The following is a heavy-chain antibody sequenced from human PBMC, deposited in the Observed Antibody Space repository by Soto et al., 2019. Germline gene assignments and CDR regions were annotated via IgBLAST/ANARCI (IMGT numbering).Heavy chain of an antibody. V-gene: IGHV4-34*01. CDR3: ARGFGRSTMVRGALGRWFDP. Sequence: QVQLQQWGAGLLKPSETLSLTCAVYGGSFSGYYWSWIRQPPGKGLEWIGEINHSGSTNYNPSLXXRVTISVDTSXXQXSXXLSSVTAADTAVYYCARGFGRSTMVRGALGRWFDPWGQGTLVTVSS. CDR2: INHSGST. D-gene: IGHD3-10*01. J-gene: IGHJ5*02. CDR1: GGSFSGYY.